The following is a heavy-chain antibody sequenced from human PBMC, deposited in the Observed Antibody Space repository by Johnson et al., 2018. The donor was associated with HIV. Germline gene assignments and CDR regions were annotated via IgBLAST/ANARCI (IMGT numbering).Heavy chain of an antibody. Sequence: QVQLVESGGGVVQPGRSLRLSCAASGFTFSSYAMHWVRQAPGKGLEWVAVISYDGSNKYYADSVKGRFTISRDKSKNALYLQMNSLRAEDTAVYYCARECSSTRGTYGFDIWGQGTMVTVSS. CDR2: ISYDGSNK. J-gene: IGHJ3*02. CDR3: ARECSSTRGTYGFDI. V-gene: IGHV3-30-3*01. D-gene: IGHD2-2*01. CDR1: GFTFSSYA.